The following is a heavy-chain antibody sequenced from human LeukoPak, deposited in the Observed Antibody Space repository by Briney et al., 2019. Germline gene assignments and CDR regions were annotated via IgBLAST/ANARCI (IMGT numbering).Heavy chain of an antibody. J-gene: IGHJ6*02. CDR1: GGSISSYY. V-gene: IGHV4-4*07. CDR3: ARGSTTVTTYYYYYYGMDV. Sequence: PSETLSLTCTVSGGSISSYYWSWIRQPAGKGLEWIGRIYTSGSTNYNPSLKSRVTMSVDTSKNQFSLRLSSVTAADTAVYYCARGSTTVTTYYYYYYGMDVWGQGTTVTVSS. CDR2: IYTSGST. D-gene: IGHD4-17*01.